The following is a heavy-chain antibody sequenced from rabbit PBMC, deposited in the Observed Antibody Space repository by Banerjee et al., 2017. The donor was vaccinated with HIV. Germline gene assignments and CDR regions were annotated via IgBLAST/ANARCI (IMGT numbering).Heavy chain of an antibody. D-gene: IGHD6-1*01. CDR1: GLSFSSNQW. CDR3: ARIYYSGDGYFNL. Sequence: QEQLEESGGDLVKPEGSLTLTCTASGLSFSSNQWICWVRQAPGKGLEWIGCIYTGSGSTYYASWAKGRFTISKTSSTTVTLQMTSLTAADTATCFCARIYYSGDGYFNLWGPGTLVTVS. CDR2: IYTGSGST. J-gene: IGHJ4*01. V-gene: IGHV1S45*01.